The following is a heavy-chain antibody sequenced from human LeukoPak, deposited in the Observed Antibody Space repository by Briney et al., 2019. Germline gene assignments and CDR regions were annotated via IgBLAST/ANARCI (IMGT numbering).Heavy chain of an antibody. J-gene: IGHJ4*02. CDR2: IKSKTDGGTT. D-gene: IGHD3-22*01. Sequence: PGGSLRLSCAASGFTFSNAWMSWVRQAPGKGLEWVGRIKSKTDGGTTDYAAPVKGRFTISRDDSKNTLYLQMNSLKTEDTAVYYCTTATWGYYYDSSGYGSDYWGQGTLVTVSS. CDR1: GFTFSNAW. CDR3: TTATWGYYYDSSGYGSDY. V-gene: IGHV3-15*01.